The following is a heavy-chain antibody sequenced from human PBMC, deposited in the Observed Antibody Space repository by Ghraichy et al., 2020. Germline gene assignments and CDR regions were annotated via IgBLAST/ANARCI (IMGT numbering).Heavy chain of an antibody. D-gene: IGHD3-3*01. Sequence: LSLTCAASGFTVSSNQMNWVRQAPGQGLDWVSTISFDGRTFYADSVKGRFTISRDISKNTLSLQMSSLSAEDTAVYFCASSLDFWDQTNGMDVWGQGTTVTVSS. J-gene: IGHJ6*02. V-gene: IGHV3-53*01. CDR2: ISFDGRT. CDR3: ASSLDFWDQTNGMDV. CDR1: GFTVSSNQ.